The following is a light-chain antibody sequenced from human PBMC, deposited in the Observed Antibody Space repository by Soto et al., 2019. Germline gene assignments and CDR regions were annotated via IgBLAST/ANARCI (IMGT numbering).Light chain of an antibody. CDR3: QVWDSASDHVV. CDR2: DDS. V-gene: IGLV3-21*02. CDR1: NIGSKS. Sequence: SYELTQPPSVSVAPGQSARITCGGNNIGSKSVNWYQQKPGQAPVVAVYDDSDRPSGIPERFSGSNSGNTAALTISRVEAGDEADYYCQVWDSASDHVVIGGGTKLTVL. J-gene: IGLJ2*01.